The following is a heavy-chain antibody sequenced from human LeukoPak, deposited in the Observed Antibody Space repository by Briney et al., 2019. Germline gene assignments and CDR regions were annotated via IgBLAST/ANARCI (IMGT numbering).Heavy chain of an antibody. Sequence: VGSLRLSCSASGFTFSRYAMHWVRQAPGEGLEYVSGINDNGGRTHYGDSVKGRFSISRDNSKNTLHLQMSTLRAEDTALYYCVKDVGGSYAFDYCGQGILVTVAS. V-gene: IGHV3-64D*09. CDR1: GFTFSRYA. CDR2: INDNGGRT. CDR3: VKDVGGSYAFDY. D-gene: IGHD1-26*01. J-gene: IGHJ4*02.